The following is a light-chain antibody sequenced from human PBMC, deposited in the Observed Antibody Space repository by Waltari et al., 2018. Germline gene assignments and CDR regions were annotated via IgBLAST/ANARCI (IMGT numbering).Light chain of an antibody. V-gene: IGLV1-44*01. CDR2: SSN. CDR1: SSNIGSNG. Sequence: QSVLTQPPSASGTPGQRVTISCSGSSSNIGSNGVYWYQPLPGTAPKLLIYSSNQRPSWVPARFSGSKSGTSASLAISGLQAEDEADYYCATWDDSLNGRYVFGTGTKVTVL. J-gene: IGLJ1*01. CDR3: ATWDDSLNGRYV.